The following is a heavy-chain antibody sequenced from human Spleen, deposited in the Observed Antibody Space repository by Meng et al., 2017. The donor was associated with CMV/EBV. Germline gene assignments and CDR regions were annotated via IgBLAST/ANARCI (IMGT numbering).Heavy chain of an antibody. V-gene: IGHV4-34*01. CDR2: IYYSGST. CDR3: ARVTRKYSSSYFDY. CDR1: GGSFSGYY. Sequence: SETLSLTCAVYGGSFSGYYWSWIRQSPGKGLEWIGDIYYSGSTYFNPSLKSRVTISVDTSKNQFSLKLSSVTAADTAVYYCARVTRKYSSSYFDYWGQGTLVTVSS. D-gene: IGHD6-13*01. J-gene: IGHJ4*02.